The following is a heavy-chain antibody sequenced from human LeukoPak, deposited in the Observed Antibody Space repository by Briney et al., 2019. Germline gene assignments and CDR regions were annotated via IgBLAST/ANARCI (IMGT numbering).Heavy chain of an antibody. D-gene: IGHD2-15*01. V-gene: IGHV3-11*01. J-gene: IGHJ4*02. CDR3: ARSGYGDFDF. CDR1: GFTLSDYS. CDR2: MRPNGHTT. Sequence: GGSLRLSCVASGFTLSDYSMSWIRQAPGKGLEWISYMRPNGHTTYYADSLKGRFSVSWDSARNSLYLQLNSLTAADTAFYYCARSGYGDFDFWGQGALVTVSS.